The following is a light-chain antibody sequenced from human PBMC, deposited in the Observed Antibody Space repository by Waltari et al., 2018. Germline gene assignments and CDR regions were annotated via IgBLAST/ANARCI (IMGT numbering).Light chain of an antibody. Sequence: QSALTQPASVSGSPGQSITISCTGTSSDVXXYKRVSWYQQHPGKAPKPMIYAVSKRPSGFSDRFSGSKSGDMASLTISGLQPEDEAEYFCSSYAGSSKGVFGGGTKVTVL. J-gene: IGLJ2*01. CDR1: SSDVXXYKR. CDR2: AVS. V-gene: IGLV2-23*02. CDR3: SSYAGSSKGV.